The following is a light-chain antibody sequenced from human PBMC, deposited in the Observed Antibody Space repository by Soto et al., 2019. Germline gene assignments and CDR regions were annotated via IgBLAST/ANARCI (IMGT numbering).Light chain of an antibody. V-gene: IGLV1-40*01. CDR2: GNS. CDR1: SSNIGAGYD. Sequence: QSALTQPPSVSGAPGRRVTISCTGSSSNIGAGYDVHWYQQLPGTAPKLLIYGNSNRPSGVPDRFSGSKSGTSASLAITGLQGEDEADYYCQSYDSSLSGWVFGGGTKLTVL. J-gene: IGLJ3*02. CDR3: QSYDSSLSGWV.